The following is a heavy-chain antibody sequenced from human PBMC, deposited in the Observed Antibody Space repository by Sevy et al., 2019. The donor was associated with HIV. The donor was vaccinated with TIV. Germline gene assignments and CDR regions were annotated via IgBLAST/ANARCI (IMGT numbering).Heavy chain of an antibody. Sequence: ASVKVSCKASGYTFTGYYIHWIRQAPGQGLEWMGRINPNSGCTNYAQKFQGRVTMTRETSISTVYMELTRLTSDDTAVYYCARVPPLIHDGQNYWGQGTLVTVSS. CDR1: GYTFTGYY. CDR2: INPNSGCT. CDR3: ARVPPLIHDGQNY. D-gene: IGHD3-16*01. V-gene: IGHV1-2*06. J-gene: IGHJ4*02.